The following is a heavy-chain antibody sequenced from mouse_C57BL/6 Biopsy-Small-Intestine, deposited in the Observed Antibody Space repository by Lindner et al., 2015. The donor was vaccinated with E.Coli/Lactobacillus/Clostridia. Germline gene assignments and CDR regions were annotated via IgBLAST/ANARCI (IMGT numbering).Heavy chain of an antibody. V-gene: IGHV1-81*01. Sequence: VQLQESGAELVKPGASVKMSCKASGYTFTSYGISWVKQRTGQGLEWIGEIYPRSGNTYYNEKFKGKATLTADKSSSTAYMELRSLTSEDSAVYFCARPLYYDYDADYYAMDYWGQGTSVTVSS. J-gene: IGHJ4*01. CDR2: IYPRSGNT. CDR1: GYTFTSYG. D-gene: IGHD2-4*01. CDR3: ARPLYYDYDADYYAMDY.